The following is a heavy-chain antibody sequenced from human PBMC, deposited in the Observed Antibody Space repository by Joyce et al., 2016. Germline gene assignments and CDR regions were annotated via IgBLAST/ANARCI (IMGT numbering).Heavy chain of an antibody. V-gene: IGHV3-74*01. CDR1: GLSFSSYW. Sequence: EVQLVESGGGLVQPGGSLRLSCTASGLSFSSYWMHWVLQVSGKGLVWVSHMSSDGGSTSYADSVKSRFTISRDNAKNTLDLHMNSLRTEDTAVYYCARTGGSYYDYYYYGWDVCGQGTTVIVSS. D-gene: IGHD1-26*01. CDR3: ARTGGSYYDYYYYGWDV. J-gene: IGHJ6*02. CDR2: MSSDGGST.